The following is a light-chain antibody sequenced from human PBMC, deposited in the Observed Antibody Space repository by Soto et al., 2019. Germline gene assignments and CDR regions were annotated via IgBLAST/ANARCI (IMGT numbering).Light chain of an antibody. CDR1: QSVSRY. J-gene: IGKJ3*01. V-gene: IGKV1-39*01. Sequence: DIQMTQSPSSLSASVGDSVSITCRTSQSVSRYVIWYQQKAGTAPKLLIYATSKLQSGVPSRFSGSGSGTDFTLSISSLQPEDVATYYCQQSYGIPPFTFGPGTRVDI. CDR2: ATS. CDR3: QQSYGIPPFT.